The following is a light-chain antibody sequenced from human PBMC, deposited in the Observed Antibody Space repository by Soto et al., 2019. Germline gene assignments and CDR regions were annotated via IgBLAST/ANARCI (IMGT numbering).Light chain of an antibody. V-gene: IGLV1-40*01. Sequence: QSVLTQPPSVSGAPGQRVTISCTGSSSNIGAGYDVHWYQHLPGTAPKLLIHSNNNRPSGVPDRFSGSKSGTSASLAITGLQAEDEADYYCQSFDSSLSGWVFGGGTKLTVL. CDR2: SNN. J-gene: IGLJ3*02. CDR1: SSNIGAGYD. CDR3: QSFDSSLSGWV.